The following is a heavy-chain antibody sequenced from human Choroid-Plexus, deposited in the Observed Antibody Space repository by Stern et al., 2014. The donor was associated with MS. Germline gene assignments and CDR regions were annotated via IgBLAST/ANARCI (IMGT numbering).Heavy chain of an antibody. CDR1: GFTFGSCA. J-gene: IGHJ5*02. V-gene: IGHV3-30*18. CDR2: VSYDGSNK. Sequence: VQLVESGGGVVQPGRPLRLSCVASGFTFGSCAMHWVRQAPGKGLVWVAGVSYDGSNKYDADSVKGRFTISRDNSQNTLYMQMSSLRPEDTAVYYCAKDRQYLTYFFDHWGQGSLVTVSS. CDR3: AKDRQYLTYFFDH. D-gene: IGHD2/OR15-2a*01.